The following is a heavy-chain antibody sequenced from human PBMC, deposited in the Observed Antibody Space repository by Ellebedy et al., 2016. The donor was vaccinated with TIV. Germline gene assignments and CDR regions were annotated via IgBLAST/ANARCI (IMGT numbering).Heavy chain of an antibody. V-gene: IGHV3-9*01. J-gene: IGHJ6*03. Sequence: GGSLRLXXAASGFTFSSYSMNWVRQAPGKGLEWVSGISWNSGSIGYADSVKGRFTISRDNAKNSLYLQMNSLRAEDTALYYCAKDINPTRYYYMDVWGKGTTVTVSS. CDR1: GFTFSSYS. CDR2: ISWNSGSI. CDR3: AKDINPTRYYYMDV. D-gene: IGHD1-14*01.